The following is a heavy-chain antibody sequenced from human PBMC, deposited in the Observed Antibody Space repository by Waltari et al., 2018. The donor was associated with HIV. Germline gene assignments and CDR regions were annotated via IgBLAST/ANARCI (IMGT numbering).Heavy chain of an antibody. J-gene: IGHJ6*02. Sequence: QVQLVESGGGVVQPGRSLRLSCAASGFIFHNFGMHWVRQAPGKGLEWVAVISFDGTNKYYADSVKGRFTVSRDKSKNTLFLQMNSLRAEDTALYYCAKDSAGATSYYYYVMDVWGQGTTVTVSS. CDR2: ISFDGTNK. V-gene: IGHV3-30*18. CDR3: AKDSAGATSYYYYVMDV. CDR1: GFIFHNFG. D-gene: IGHD1-1*01.